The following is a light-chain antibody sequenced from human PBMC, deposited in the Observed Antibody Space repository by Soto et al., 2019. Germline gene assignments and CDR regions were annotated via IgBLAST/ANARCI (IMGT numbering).Light chain of an antibody. CDR1: SSDVGAYIY. J-gene: IGLJ1*01. Sequence: QSALTQPRSVSGSPGQSVTISCTGTSSDVGAYIYVSWYQQRPGKAPKLVIYEVTKRPSGVPDRFSGSKSGSTASLTVSGLQADDEAEYYCASYAGTKLFVFGSGTKLTVL. V-gene: IGLV2-11*01. CDR3: ASYAGTKLFV. CDR2: EVT.